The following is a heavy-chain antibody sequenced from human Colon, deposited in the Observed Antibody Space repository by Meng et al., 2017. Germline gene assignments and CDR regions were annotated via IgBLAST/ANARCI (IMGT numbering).Heavy chain of an antibody. CDR1: GFSFNAAW. V-gene: IGHV3-15*01. CDR2: MKSKTDGETT. CDR3: ARGKFDTNEKPDY. D-gene: IGHD1-1*01. Sequence: GESLKISCAASGFSFNAAWMSWVRQAPGKGLEWVGRMKSKTDGETTNYAAPVKDRFTISRDDSKNTLYLQLNSLKTEDTAVYYCARGKFDTNEKPDYWGQGTLVTVSS. J-gene: IGHJ4*02.